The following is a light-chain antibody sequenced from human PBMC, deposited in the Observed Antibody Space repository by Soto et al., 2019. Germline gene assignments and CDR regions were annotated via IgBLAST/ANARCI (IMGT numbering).Light chain of an antibody. CDR2: DAS. V-gene: IGKV1-33*01. Sequence: DIQMTQSPSTLSGSVGDRVTITCRASQTISKYLNWYQQKPGKAPKLLIYDASNLETGIPSRFSGSGSGTNFSLTITSLQPEDIATYYCQQYENLPLTFGGGTKVDIK. CDR3: QQYENLPLT. J-gene: IGKJ4*01. CDR1: QTISKY.